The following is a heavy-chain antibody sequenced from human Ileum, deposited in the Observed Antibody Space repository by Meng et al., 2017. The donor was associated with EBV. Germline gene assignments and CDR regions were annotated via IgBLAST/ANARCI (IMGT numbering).Heavy chain of an antibody. CDR1: GGSISRSDW. CDR2: TSHSGST. J-gene: IGHJ4*02. D-gene: IGHD3-22*01. Sequence: VQVQESGPGLVKPSETLSLTCAVSGGSISRSDWWSWVHQPPGKGLEWIGETSHSGSTNYSPSLKSRVTISLDKSKNQLSLKLNSVTAADTAVYYCASSDYYRSDYWGQGTLVTVSS. V-gene: IGHV4-4*02. CDR3: ASSDYYRSDY.